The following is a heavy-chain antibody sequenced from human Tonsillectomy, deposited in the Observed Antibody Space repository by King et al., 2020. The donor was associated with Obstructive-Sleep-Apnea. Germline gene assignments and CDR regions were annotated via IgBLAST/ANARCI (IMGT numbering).Heavy chain of an antibody. Sequence: VTLKESGPALVKPTQTLTLTCTFSGFSLSTSGMCVSWIRQPPGKALECLARIDWDDDKYNSTSLRTRLTISKDTSKNQVVLTMTNMDPVDTATYYCARMRVQNGLGGMDVWGQGTTVTVSS. CDR2: IDWDDDK. CDR1: GFSLSTSGMC. CDR3: ARMRVQNGLGGMDV. V-gene: IGHV2-70*11. D-gene: IGHD7-27*01. J-gene: IGHJ6*02.